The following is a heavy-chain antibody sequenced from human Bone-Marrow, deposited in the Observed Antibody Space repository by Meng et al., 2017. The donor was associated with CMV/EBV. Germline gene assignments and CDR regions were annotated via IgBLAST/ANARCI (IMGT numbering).Heavy chain of an antibody. CDR2: INPSGGST. Sequence: ASVKVSCKASGYTFTSYYINWVRQAPGQGLEWMGIINPSGGSTSYAQKFQGRVTMTRYTSTSTVYMELSSLRSEDTGVYYCARGNFMTTVTTDYYYGLDVWGQGTTVTVSS. CDR1: GYTFTSYY. D-gene: IGHD4-11*01. J-gene: IGHJ6*02. V-gene: IGHV1-46*01. CDR3: ARGNFMTTVTTDYYYGLDV.